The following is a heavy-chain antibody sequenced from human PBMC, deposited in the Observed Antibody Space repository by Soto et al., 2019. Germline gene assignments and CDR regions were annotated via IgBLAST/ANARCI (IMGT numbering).Heavy chain of an antibody. Sequence: QVQLVESGGGVVQPGRSLRLSCAASGFTFSSYGMHWVRQSPGKGLEWVAVISYHGTDKYYAYSVKGRSTVFRENAKNTRYLQRNTLRAEDTAVYYCEKDRVDSNGCSCYSLDYWGQGTLVIVSS. D-gene: IGHD2-15*01. CDR2: ISYHGTDK. CDR3: EKDRVDSNGCSCYSLDY. V-gene: IGHV3-30*18. J-gene: IGHJ4*02. CDR1: GFTFSSYG.